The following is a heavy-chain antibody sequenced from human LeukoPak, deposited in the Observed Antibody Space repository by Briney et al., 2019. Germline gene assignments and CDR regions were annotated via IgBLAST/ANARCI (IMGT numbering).Heavy chain of an antibody. D-gene: IGHD5-24*01. CDR1: GFTFSTYW. V-gene: IGHV3-7*01. Sequence: PGGSLRLSCAASGFTFSTYWMGWVRQAPGKGLEWVAKIKPDGSEKDHVDSVKGRFTISRDNAKNSLYLQLNSLRAEDTAVYYCARAQDTYNSLYFDYWGQGALVTVPS. CDR3: ARAQDTYNSLYFDY. J-gene: IGHJ4*02. CDR2: IKPDGSEK.